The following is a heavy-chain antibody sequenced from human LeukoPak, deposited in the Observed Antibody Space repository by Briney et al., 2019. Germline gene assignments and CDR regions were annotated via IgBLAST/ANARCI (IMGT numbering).Heavy chain of an antibody. V-gene: IGHV4-61*01. D-gene: IGHD3-10*01. Sequence: KPSETLSLTCTVSGGSTSSSSYYWSWIRQPPGKGLEWIGYIYYSGSTNYNPSLKSRVTISVDTSKNQFSLKLSSVTAADTAVYYCARGSGSGSYPFDYWGQGTLVTVSS. J-gene: IGHJ4*02. CDR3: ARGSGSGSYPFDY. CDR1: GGSTSSSSYY. CDR2: IYYSGST.